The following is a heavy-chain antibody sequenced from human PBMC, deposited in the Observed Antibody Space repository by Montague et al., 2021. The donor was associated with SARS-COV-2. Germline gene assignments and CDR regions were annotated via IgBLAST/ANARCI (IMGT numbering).Heavy chain of an antibody. CDR3: AREPRETGSDWYYDFWSGYFLPQGYYYYGMDV. Sequence: SLRLSCAASGFTFSSYEMNWARQAPGKGLEWVSYISSSGSTIYXXXSXXXRFXISRDNAKNSLYLQMNSLRAEDTAVSYCAREPRETGSDWYYDFWSGYFLPQGYYYYGMDVWSQGTTVTVSS. CDR2: ISSSGSTI. J-gene: IGHJ6*02. D-gene: IGHD3-3*01. CDR1: GFTFSSYE. V-gene: IGHV3-48*03.